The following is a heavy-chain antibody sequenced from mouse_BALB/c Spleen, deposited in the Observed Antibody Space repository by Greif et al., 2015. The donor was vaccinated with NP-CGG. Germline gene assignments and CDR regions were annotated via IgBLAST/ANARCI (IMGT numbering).Heavy chain of an antibody. Sequence: VQLKASGPSLVKPSQTLSLTCSVTGDSIASGYWNWIRKFPGNKLEYMGYISYSGSTYYNPSLKSRISITRDTSKNQCHLQLNSVTTEDTATYYCARSKNYGNPFAYWGQGTLVTVSA. CDR2: ISYSGST. D-gene: IGHD2-1*01. CDR1: GDSIASGY. J-gene: IGHJ3*01. V-gene: IGHV3-8*02. CDR3: ARSKNYGNPFAY.